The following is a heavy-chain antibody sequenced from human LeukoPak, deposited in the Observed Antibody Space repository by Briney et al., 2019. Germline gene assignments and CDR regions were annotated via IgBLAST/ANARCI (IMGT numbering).Heavy chain of an antibody. V-gene: IGHV3-74*01. D-gene: IGHD6-19*01. J-gene: IGHJ4*02. CDR2: INSDGSST. Sequence: GGSLRLSCAASGFTFSSYWMHWVRQAPGKGLVWVSRINSDGSSTSYADSVRGRFTISRDDAENSLYLQMNSLRVEDTAVYYCARDRGYSSYDYWGQGTMVTVSS. CDR1: GFTFSSYW. CDR3: ARDRGYSSYDY.